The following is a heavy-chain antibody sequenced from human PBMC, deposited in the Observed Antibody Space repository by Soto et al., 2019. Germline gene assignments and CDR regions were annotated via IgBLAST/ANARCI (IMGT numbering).Heavy chain of an antibody. V-gene: IGHV3-23*01. CDR2: ISGSGGST. J-gene: IGHJ6*02. CDR3: AKGAPCSSTSCYRGRGYYYYGMDV. CDR1: GFTFSSYA. Sequence: GGSLRLSCAASGFTFSSYAMSWVRQAPGKGLEWVSAISGSGGSTYYADSVKGRFTISRDNSKNTLYLQMNSLRAEDTAVYYCAKGAPCSSTSCYRGRGYYYYGMDVWGQGTKVTV. D-gene: IGHD2-2*02.